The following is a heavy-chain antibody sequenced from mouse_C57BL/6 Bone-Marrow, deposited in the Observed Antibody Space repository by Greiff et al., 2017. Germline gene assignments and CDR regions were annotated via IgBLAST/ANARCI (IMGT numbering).Heavy chain of an antibody. Sequence: QVQLQQSGPELVKPGASVKISCKASGYAFSSSWMNWVKQRPGKGLEWIGRIYPGDGDTNYNGKFKGKATLTADKSSSTAYMQLSSLTSEDSAVYFCARVDYYGSSYRWYFDVWGTGTTVTVSS. CDR3: ARVDYYGSSYRWYFDV. CDR2: IYPGDGDT. V-gene: IGHV1-82*01. CDR1: GYAFSSSW. J-gene: IGHJ1*03. D-gene: IGHD1-1*01.